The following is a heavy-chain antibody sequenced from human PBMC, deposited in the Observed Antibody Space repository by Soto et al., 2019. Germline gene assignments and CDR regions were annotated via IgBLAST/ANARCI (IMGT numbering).Heavy chain of an antibody. J-gene: IGHJ4*02. CDR3: ARGQVVAAQH. Sequence: PSETLSLTCAVSGGSISSGGDSWSWIRQPPGKGLEWIGYIYHSGSTYYNPSLKSRVTISVDRSKNQFSLKLSSVTAADTAVYYCARGQVVAAQHWGQGTLVTVSS. D-gene: IGHD2-15*01. V-gene: IGHV4-30-2*01. CDR2: IYHSGST. CDR1: GGSISSGGDS.